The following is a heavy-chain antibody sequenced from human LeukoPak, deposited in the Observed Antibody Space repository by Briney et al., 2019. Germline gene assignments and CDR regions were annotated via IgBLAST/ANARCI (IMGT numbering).Heavy chain of an antibody. V-gene: IGHV4-39*01. Sequence: SETLSLTCTVSGGSTSSSNYYWGWIRQPPGKGLEWIGGIHYSGNTYYNPSLKSRVTISVDTSKNQFSLKLSSVTAADTAVYYCARLGAGPTYYDFWSGYSSFYFDYWGQGTLVFVSP. D-gene: IGHD3-3*01. J-gene: IGHJ4*02. CDR3: ARLGAGPTYYDFWSGYSSFYFDY. CDR2: IHYSGNT. CDR1: GGSTSSSNYY.